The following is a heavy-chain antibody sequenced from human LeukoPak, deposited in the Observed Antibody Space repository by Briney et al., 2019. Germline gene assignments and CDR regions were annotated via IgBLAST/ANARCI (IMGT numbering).Heavy chain of an antibody. D-gene: IGHD2-2*02. J-gene: IGHJ4*02. CDR1: GFTFSSYG. CDR3: AKETGYCSSTSCYTGYFDY. CDR2: MRYDGSNK. Sequence: GGSLRPSCAASGFTFSSYGMHWVRQAPGKGLEWVAFMRYDGSNKYYADSVKGRFTISRDNSKNTLYLQMNSLRAEDTAVYYCAKETGYCSSTSCYTGYFDYWGQGTLVTVSS. V-gene: IGHV3-30*02.